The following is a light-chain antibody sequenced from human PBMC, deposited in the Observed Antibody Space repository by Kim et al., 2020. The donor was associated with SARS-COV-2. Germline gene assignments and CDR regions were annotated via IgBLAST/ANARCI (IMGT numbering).Light chain of an antibody. V-gene: IGLV1-44*01. Sequence: QRVTISCSGSSSNIGSNTVNWYKHLPGTAPKLLIFDTRQRPSGVPDRLSGSKSGASASLAISGLQSEDEGDYYCAAWDDSLNGHVVFGGGTKVTVL. CDR1: SSNIGSNT. J-gene: IGLJ2*01. CDR2: DTR. CDR3: AAWDDSLNGHVV.